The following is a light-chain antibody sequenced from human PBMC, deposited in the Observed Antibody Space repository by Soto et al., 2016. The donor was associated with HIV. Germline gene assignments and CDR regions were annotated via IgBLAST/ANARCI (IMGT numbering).Light chain of an antibody. CDR3: QQSDSPPYT. V-gene: IGKV1-39*01. CDR2: AAS. J-gene: IGKJ2*01. Sequence: DIQMTQSPSSLSASIGDRVTITCQTSQDISNNLNWYQQKPGKAPKLLIYAASTLQSGVPSRFSGSGSGTSFTLNIRSAQPEDSATYFCQQSDSPPYTFGQGTKVQI. CDR1: QDISNN.